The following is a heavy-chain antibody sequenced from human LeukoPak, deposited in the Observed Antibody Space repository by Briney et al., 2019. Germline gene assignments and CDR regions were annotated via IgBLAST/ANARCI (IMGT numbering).Heavy chain of an antibody. Sequence: SLRLSCAPSGFTFNSYATRWVRHAPEEGLEWGSSISGSGSHTFYADAVKGRFTISRDNPKNTLHVQVKSTRAEDTAVYYFAKGGVGATLDWFDPWGEGTLVTVSS. D-gene: IGHD1-26*01. J-gene: IGHJ5*02. CDR1: GFTFNSYA. V-gene: IGHV3-23*01. CDR3: AKGGVGATLDWFDP. CDR2: ISGSGSHT.